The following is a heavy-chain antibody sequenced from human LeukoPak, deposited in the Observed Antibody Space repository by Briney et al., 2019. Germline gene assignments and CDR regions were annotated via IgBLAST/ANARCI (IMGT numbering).Heavy chain of an antibody. D-gene: IGHD3-3*01. Sequence: SVKLSCKASGATFSSSAISWVRQAPGQGLEWMGGFIPIFGTAHYAQKFQGRVTITADESTSTAYMELSSLRSEDTAVYYCARAPPYDFWSGPNWFDPWGQRTLVTVSS. CDR2: FIPIFGTA. J-gene: IGHJ5*02. CDR1: GATFSSSA. CDR3: ARAPPYDFWSGPNWFDP. V-gene: IGHV1-69*13.